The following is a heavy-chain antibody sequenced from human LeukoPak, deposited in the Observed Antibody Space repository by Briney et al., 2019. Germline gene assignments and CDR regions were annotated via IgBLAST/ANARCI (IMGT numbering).Heavy chain of an antibody. CDR3: ERSSGRGVRPLADFGY. CDR2: INPSGGST. Sequence: ASVKVTCKATGYTFTSYDIHYLRQAPRQPLEWMEIINPSGGSTSNAQKLQVRVTVTRDAATSTVYMELSSLRSEDADVYYCERSSGRGVRPLADFGYWGQGTLVTVSS. D-gene: IGHD3-10*01. V-gene: IGHV1-46*01. J-gene: IGHJ4*02. CDR1: GYTFTSYD.